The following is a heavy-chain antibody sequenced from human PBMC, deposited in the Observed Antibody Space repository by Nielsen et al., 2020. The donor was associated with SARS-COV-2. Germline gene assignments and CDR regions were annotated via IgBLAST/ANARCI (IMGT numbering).Heavy chain of an antibody. CDR1: GYRFTSYA. CDR2: INAGNGNT. CDR3: ARDRLWFGELESYFDY. Sequence: ASVKVSCKASGYRFTSYAMHWVRQAPGQRLEWMGWINAGNGNTKYSQKFQGRVTITRDTSASTAYMELSSLRSEDTAVYYCARDRLWFGELESYFDYWGQGTLVTVSS. V-gene: IGHV1-3*01. D-gene: IGHD3-10*01. J-gene: IGHJ4*02.